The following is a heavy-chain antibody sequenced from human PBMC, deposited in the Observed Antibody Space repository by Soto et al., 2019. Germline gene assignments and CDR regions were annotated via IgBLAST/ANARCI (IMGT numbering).Heavy chain of an antibody. V-gene: IGHV3-30*18. D-gene: IGHD1-26*01. CDR3: AKVGESYYSVVVTFDY. Sequence: GGSLRLSCAASGFTFSSYGMHWVRQAPGKGLEWVAVISYDGSNKYYADSVKGRFTISRDNSKNTLYLQMNSLRAEDTAVYYCAKVGESYYSVVVTFDYWGKGTLVTVSS. J-gene: IGHJ4*02. CDR2: ISYDGSNK. CDR1: GFTFSSYG.